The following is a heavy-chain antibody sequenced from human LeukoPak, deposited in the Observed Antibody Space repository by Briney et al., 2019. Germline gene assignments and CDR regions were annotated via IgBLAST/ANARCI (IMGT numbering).Heavy chain of an antibody. CDR2: ISGNSRYI. Sequence: GGSLRLSCAASGFTFSSYAMTWVRQAPGKGLEWVSSISGNSRYIYYADSMRGRFTISRDNAKNSLYLQMNSLKPEDTAVYYCARVAEAAAFDSWGQGTLVTVSS. J-gene: IGHJ4*02. CDR3: ARVAEAAAFDS. V-gene: IGHV3-21*06. D-gene: IGHD6-13*01. CDR1: GFTFSSYA.